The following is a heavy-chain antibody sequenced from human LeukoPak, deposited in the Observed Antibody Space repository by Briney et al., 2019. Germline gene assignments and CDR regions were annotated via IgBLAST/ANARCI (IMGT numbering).Heavy chain of an antibody. Sequence: GGSLRLSCAASGFTFSSYSMNWVRQAPGKGLEWVSSISSSNSYIYYADSVKGRFTISRGNAKNSLYLQMNSLRAEDTAVYYCAREVVTGIFDYWGQGTLVTVSS. V-gene: IGHV3-21*01. D-gene: IGHD4-23*01. J-gene: IGHJ4*02. CDR3: AREVVTGIFDY. CDR1: GFTFSSYS. CDR2: ISSSNSYI.